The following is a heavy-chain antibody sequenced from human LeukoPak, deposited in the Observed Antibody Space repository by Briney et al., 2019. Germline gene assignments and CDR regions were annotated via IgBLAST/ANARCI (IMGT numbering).Heavy chain of an antibody. V-gene: IGHV3-33*01. D-gene: IGHD2-2*01. J-gene: IGHJ4*02. CDR3: ARGVTRYCSSTSCYYFDY. CDR2: IWYDGSNK. Sequence: GGSLRLSCAASGFTFSSYGMHWVRQAPGKGLEWVAVIWYDGSNKYYADPVKGRFTISRDNSKNTLYLQMNSLRAEDTAVYYCARGVTRYCSSTSCYYFDYWGQGTLVTVSS. CDR1: GFTFSSYG.